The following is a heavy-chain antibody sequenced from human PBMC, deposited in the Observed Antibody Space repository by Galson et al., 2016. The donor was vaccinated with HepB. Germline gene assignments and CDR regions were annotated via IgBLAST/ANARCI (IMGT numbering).Heavy chain of an antibody. CDR3: TTPHYDFWSGYSDY. D-gene: IGHD3-3*01. V-gene: IGHV3-73*01. CDR1: GFTFSGSA. J-gene: IGHJ3*01. CDR2: IRTKANSYAT. Sequence: SLRLSCAASGFTFSGSAMHWVRQASGKGLEWIGRIRTKANSYATTYGGSVKGRFTISRDDSKNTAYLQMNSLKTEDTAVYYCTTPHYDFWSGYSDYWGQGTMVTVSS.